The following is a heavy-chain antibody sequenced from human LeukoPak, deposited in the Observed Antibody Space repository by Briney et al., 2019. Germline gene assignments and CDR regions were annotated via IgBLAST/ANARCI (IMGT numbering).Heavy chain of an antibody. CDR2: INHSGST. CDR1: GVSIRSGSYY. D-gene: IGHD2-2*01. V-gene: IGHV4-39*07. J-gene: IGHJ3*02. Sequence: SETLSLTCTVSGVSIRSGSYYWSWIRQPPGKGLEWIGEINHSGSTNYNPSLKSRVTISVDTSKNQFSLKLSSVTAADTAVYYCARLVDVPIVVVPAAIDAFDIWGQGTMVTVSS. CDR3: ARLVDVPIVVVPAAIDAFDI.